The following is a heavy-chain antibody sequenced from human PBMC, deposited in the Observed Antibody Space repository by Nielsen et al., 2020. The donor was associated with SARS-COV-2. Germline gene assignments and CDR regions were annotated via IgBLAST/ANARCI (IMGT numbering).Heavy chain of an antibody. J-gene: IGHJ6*02. CDR2: INHSGNT. D-gene: IGHD2-8*02. V-gene: IGHV4-34*01. CDR3: ARWVGYSPPVPHCGMDV. CDR1: GGAFSGYY. Sequence: SETLSLTCAVYGGAFSGYYWSWIRQPPGKGLEWMGEINHSGNTNYNPSLKSRVTISVDTSKNQFSLKLSSVTAADTALYYCARWVGYSPPVPHCGMDVWGQGTTVTVSS.